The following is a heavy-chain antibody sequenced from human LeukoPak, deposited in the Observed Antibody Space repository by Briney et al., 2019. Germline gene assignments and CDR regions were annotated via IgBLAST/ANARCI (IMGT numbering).Heavy chain of an antibody. Sequence: PGGSLRLSCVASGFTFSSSWMTWVRQAPGKGLEWVASIREDGSEKTSVDSVKGRFTISRDNAKNSLYLQMNSLRAEDTAVYYCATTQIAVAGTIFDCWGQGTLVTVSS. D-gene: IGHD6-19*01. CDR3: ATTQIAVAGTIFDC. J-gene: IGHJ4*02. CDR1: GFTFSSSW. CDR2: IREDGSEK. V-gene: IGHV3-7*01.